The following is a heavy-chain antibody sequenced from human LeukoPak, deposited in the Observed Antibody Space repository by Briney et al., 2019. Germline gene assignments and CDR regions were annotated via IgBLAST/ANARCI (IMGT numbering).Heavy chain of an antibody. J-gene: IGHJ4*02. CDR1: GYTFTSYD. Sequence: SVKVSCKASGYTFTSYDINWVRQATGQGLEWIGWMNPNSGNTGYAQKFQGRVTMTRNTSISTAYMELSSLRSEDTAVYYCARTDCSSTSCLSSRYWGQGTLVTVSS. V-gene: IGHV1-8*01. D-gene: IGHD2-2*01. CDR3: ARTDCSSTSCLSSRY. CDR2: MNPNSGNT.